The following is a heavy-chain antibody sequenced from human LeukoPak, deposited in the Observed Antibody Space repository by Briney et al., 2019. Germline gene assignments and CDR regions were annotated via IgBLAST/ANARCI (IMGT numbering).Heavy chain of an antibody. D-gene: IGHD3-10*01. CDR1: GFIFSTYW. Sequence: PGGSLRLSCAPSGFIFSTYWVNWVRQAPGEGREWVAKIKQDGSVKYYVDSVKGRFTISRDNANNSIYLQMNSLRADDTAVYYCAILRDYWGQGILVTVSS. J-gene: IGHJ4*02. CDR3: AILRDY. CDR2: IKQDGSVK. V-gene: IGHV3-7*05.